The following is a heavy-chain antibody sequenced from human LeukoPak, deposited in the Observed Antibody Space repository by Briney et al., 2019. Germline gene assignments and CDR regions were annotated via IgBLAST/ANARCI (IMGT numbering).Heavy chain of an antibody. V-gene: IGHV3-15*01. J-gene: IGHJ4*02. Sequence: GGSLRLSCAASGFTFSNAWMSWVRQAPGKGLEWVGRIKSKTGGGTTDYAAPVKGRFTISRDDSKNTLYLQMNSLKTEDTAVYYCYTECVWGSYRYEVDYWGQGTLVTVSS. CDR2: IKSKTGGGTT. CDR3: YTECVWGSYRYEVDY. D-gene: IGHD3-16*02. CDR1: GFTFSNAW.